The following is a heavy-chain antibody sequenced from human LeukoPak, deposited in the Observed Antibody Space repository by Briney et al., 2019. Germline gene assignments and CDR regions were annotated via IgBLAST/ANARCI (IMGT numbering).Heavy chain of an antibody. CDR2: ISYDGGYQ. V-gene: IGHV3-30*04. Sequence: GGSLRLSCAASGFNFASYAMDWVRQAPGKGLEWVGDISYDGGYQSYAVSVRGRFTISRDNSKNTLFLQMNSLRPEDAVVYYCATESSLSNWGHGTLVTVSS. CDR1: GFNFASYA. CDR3: ATESSLSN. J-gene: IGHJ4*01. D-gene: IGHD3-16*02.